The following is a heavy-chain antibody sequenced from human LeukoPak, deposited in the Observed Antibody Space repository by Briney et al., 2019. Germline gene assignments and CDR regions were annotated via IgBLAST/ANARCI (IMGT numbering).Heavy chain of an antibody. Sequence: GGSLRLSCAASGFTFSSYAMHWVRQAPGKGLEYVSAMSSNGDNTFYASSVKGRFTISRDNSKNTLYLQMGNLGADDMAVYYCARKVAQGPFDFWGQGTMVTVSS. J-gene: IGHJ3*01. D-gene: IGHD2-15*01. CDR3: ARKVAQGPFDF. CDR1: GFTFSSYA. V-gene: IGHV3-64*01. CDR2: MSSNGDNT.